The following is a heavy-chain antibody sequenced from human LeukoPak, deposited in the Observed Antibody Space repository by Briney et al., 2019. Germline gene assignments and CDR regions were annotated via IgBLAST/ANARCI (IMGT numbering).Heavy chain of an antibody. J-gene: IGHJ4*02. D-gene: IGHD3-3*01. CDR1: GFTFSSYA. V-gene: IGHV3-30*01. CDR2: ISYDGSNK. Sequence: PGGSLRLSCAASGFTFSSYAMHWVRQAPGKGLEWAAVISYDGSNKYYADSVKGRFTISRDNSKNTLYLQMNSLRAKDTAVYYCARDGLFDPYYDFWSGYYFDYWGQGTLVTVSS. CDR3: ARDGLFDPYYDFWSGYYFDY.